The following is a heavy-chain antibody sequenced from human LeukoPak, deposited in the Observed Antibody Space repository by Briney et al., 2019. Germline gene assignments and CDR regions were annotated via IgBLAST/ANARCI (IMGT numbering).Heavy chain of an antibody. Sequence: GGSLTLSCAASGFTFSSYAMSWVRQAPGKGLEWVSAISGSGGSTYYADSVKGRFTISRDNSKNTLYLQMNSLRAEDTAVYYCAKAPDFWSGYYNWFDPWGQGTLVTVSS. CDR3: AKAPDFWSGYYNWFDP. J-gene: IGHJ5*02. V-gene: IGHV3-23*01. CDR2: ISGSGGST. D-gene: IGHD3-3*01. CDR1: GFTFSSYA.